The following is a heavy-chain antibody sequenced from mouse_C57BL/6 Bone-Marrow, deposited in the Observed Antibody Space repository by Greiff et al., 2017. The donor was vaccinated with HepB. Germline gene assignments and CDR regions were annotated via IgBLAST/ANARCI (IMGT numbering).Heavy chain of an antibody. CDR1: GYTFTSYW. D-gene: IGHD1-1*01. Sequence: QVQLKQPGAELVRPGSSVKLSCKASGYTFTSYWMHWVKQRPIQGLEWIGNIDPSDSETHYNQKFKDKATLTVDKSSSTAYMQLSSLTSEDSAVYYCARCGGTSWFAYWGQGTLVTVSA. CDR2: IDPSDSET. CDR3: ARCGGTSWFAY. J-gene: IGHJ3*01. V-gene: IGHV1-52*01.